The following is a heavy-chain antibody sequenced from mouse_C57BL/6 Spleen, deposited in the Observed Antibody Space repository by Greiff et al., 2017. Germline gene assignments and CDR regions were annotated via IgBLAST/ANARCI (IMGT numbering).Heavy chain of an antibody. CDR3: ARRGLLQRSWGYFGY. Sequence: VQLQQSGAELVMPGASVKLSCKASGYTFTSYWMHWVKQRPGQGLEWIGEIDPSDSYTNYDQKFKGKSTLTVDKSSSTAYMQLSSLTSEDSAVYYYARRGLLQRSWGYFGYWGQGTTLTVSS. J-gene: IGHJ2*01. D-gene: IGHD1-1*01. V-gene: IGHV1-69*01. CDR2: IDPSDSYT. CDR1: GYTFTSYW.